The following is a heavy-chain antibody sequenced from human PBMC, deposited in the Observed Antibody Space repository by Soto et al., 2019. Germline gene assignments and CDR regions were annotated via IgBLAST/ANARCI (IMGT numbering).Heavy chain of an antibody. V-gene: IGHV1-18*01. Sequence: ASVKVSCKTSGYTFSNYGITWVRQAPGQPLEWLGWISLYSDGTNYAQKFQGRVSMATDTSTTTAYMELRSLRSDDTAVYYCARVVPGAEAWFGPWGQGTLVTVSS. CDR3: ARVVPGAEAWFGP. CDR1: GYTFSNYG. D-gene: IGHD2-2*01. CDR2: ISLYSDGT. J-gene: IGHJ5*02.